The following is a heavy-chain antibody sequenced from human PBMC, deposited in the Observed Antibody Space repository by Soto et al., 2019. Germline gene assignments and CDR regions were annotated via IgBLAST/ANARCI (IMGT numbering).Heavy chain of an antibody. CDR1: GDSSSSSTYY. D-gene: IGHD3-10*01. CDR2: IYYSGST. Sequence: TLSLTFPVAGDSSSSSTYYWGSIRQPPGKGLEWIGSIYYSGSTYYNPSLKSRVTISVDTSKNQFSLKLSSVTAADTAVYYCARHGPHYYYGSGSFGYWGQGSLVTVSS. J-gene: IGHJ4*02. CDR3: ARHGPHYYYGSGSFGY. V-gene: IGHV4-39*01.